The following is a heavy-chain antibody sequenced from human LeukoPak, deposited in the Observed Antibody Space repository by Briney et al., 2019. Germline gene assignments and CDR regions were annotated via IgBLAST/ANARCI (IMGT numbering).Heavy chain of an antibody. Sequence: GGSLRLSCAASGFSFSDFYMSWIRQAPGKGLECVSHISDSAKTTYYADSVKGRFTISRDNAQKSLYLQMNSLRAEDTAVYYCVRGALSWFDPWGQGTLVTVSS. CDR3: VRGALSWFDP. J-gene: IGHJ5*02. CDR2: ISDSAKTT. V-gene: IGHV3-11*01. CDR1: GFSFSDFY.